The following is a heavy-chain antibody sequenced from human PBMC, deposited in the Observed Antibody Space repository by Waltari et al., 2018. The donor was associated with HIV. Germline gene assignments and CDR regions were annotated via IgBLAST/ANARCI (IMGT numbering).Heavy chain of an antibody. V-gene: IGHV3-7*01. Sequence: EVYLVESGGGLVQPGESLTLSCAASEFTFRDYWMTWGRQGPGKGLEWVANINQYGTEEFYVDSVKGRFTIYRDNARNSLYLEMTNLRADDTAVYYCARGAASFDLWGQGTLVTVSS. CDR3: ARGAASFDL. CDR1: EFTFRDYW. J-gene: IGHJ4*02. D-gene: IGHD6-25*01. CDR2: INQYGTEE.